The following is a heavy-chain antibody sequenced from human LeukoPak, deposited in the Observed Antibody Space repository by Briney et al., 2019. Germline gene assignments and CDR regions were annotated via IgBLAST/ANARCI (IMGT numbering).Heavy chain of an antibody. D-gene: IGHD6-6*01. CDR2: ISSSSSYI. V-gene: IGHV3-21*01. J-gene: IGHJ4*02. Sequence: PGGSLRLSCAASGFTFSSYSMNWVRQAPGKGLEWVSSISSSSSYIYYADSVKGRFTISRDNAKNSLYLQMNSLRAEDTAVYYCAAWVDSSSSNGGGILYYFDYWGQGTLVTVSS. CDR1: GFTFSSYS. CDR3: AAWVDSSSSNGGGILYYFDY.